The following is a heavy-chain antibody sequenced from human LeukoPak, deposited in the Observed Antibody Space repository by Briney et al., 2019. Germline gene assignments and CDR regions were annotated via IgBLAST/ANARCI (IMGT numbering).Heavy chain of an antibody. CDR3: ARPYGSSTSCPEELFDP. J-gene: IGHJ5*02. CDR2: INPNSGGT. Sequence: ASVKVSCKASGYTFTGYYMPWVRQAPGQGLEWMGWINPNSGGTNYAQKFQGRVTMTRDTSISTAYMELSRLRSDDTAVYYCARPYGSSTSCPEELFDPWGQGTLVTVSS. CDR1: GYTFTGYY. D-gene: IGHD2-2*01. V-gene: IGHV1-2*02.